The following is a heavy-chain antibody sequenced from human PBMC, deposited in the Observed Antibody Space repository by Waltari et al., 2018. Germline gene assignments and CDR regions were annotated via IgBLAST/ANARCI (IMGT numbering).Heavy chain of an antibody. J-gene: IGHJ4*02. CDR1: GFTFSSYA. V-gene: IGHV3-23*01. CDR2: ISGSGGRT. Sequence: EVQLLESGGGLVQPGGSLRLSCAASGFTFSSYAMSWVRQAPGKGLEWVSAISGSGGRTYYSDSVKGRFTISRDNSKNTLYLQMNSRRAEDTAVYYCAKAERGWLLLRVFDYWGQGTLVTVSS. D-gene: IGHD3-22*01. CDR3: AKAERGWLLLRVFDY.